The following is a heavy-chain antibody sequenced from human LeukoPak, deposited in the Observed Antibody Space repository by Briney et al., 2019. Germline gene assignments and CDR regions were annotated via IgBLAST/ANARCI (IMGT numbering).Heavy chain of an antibody. V-gene: IGHV3-30-3*01. CDR2: ISYDGSNK. Sequence: GGSLRLSCAASGFTFSSYAMHWVRQAPGKGLEWVAVISYDGSNKYYADSVKGRFTISRDNSKNTLYLQMNCLRAEDTAVYYCARDLHSGSYLDYWGQATLVTVSS. J-gene: IGHJ4*02. D-gene: IGHD1-26*01. CDR3: ARDLHSGSYLDY. CDR1: GFTFSSYA.